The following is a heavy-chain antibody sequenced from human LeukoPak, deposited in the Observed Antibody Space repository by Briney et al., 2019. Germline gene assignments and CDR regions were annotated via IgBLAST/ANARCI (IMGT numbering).Heavy chain of an antibody. V-gene: IGHV1-2*02. CDR3: ARESMARGVNIFDY. J-gene: IGHJ4*02. CDR1: GYTFTGYY. Sequence: ASVKVSCKASGYTFTGYYMHWVRQAPGQGLEWMGWINPNSGGTNYAQKFQGRVTMTRDTSISTAYMELSRLRSDDTAVYYCARESMARGVNIFDYWGQGTLVTVSS. CDR2: INPNSGGT. D-gene: IGHD3-10*01.